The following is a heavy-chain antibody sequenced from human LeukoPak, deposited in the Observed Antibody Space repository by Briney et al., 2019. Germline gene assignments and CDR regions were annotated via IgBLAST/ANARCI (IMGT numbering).Heavy chain of an antibody. CDR2: IYSGGST. J-gene: IGHJ3*02. D-gene: IGHD6-19*01. Sequence: PGGSLRLSCAASGFTVSSNYMSWVRQAPGKGLEWVSVIYSGGSTYYADSVKGRFTISRDNSKNTLYLQMNSLRAEDTAVYYCARDGYSSGWTAHGAFDIWGQGTMVTVSS. CDR1: GFTVSSNY. CDR3: ARDGYSSGWTAHGAFDI. V-gene: IGHV3-53*01.